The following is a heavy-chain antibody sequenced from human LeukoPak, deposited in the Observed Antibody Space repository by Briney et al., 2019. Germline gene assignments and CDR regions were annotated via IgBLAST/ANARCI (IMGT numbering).Heavy chain of an antibody. CDR1: GFTVSSNY. CDR3: ARYRDGYNSYYFDY. Sequence: GGSLRLSCAASGFTVSSNYMSWVRQAPGEGLEWVSVIYSGGSTYYADSVKGRFTISRHNSKNTLYLQMNSLRAEDTAVYYCARYRDGYNSYYFDYWGQGTLVTVSS. D-gene: IGHD5-24*01. CDR2: IYSGGST. V-gene: IGHV3-53*04. J-gene: IGHJ4*02.